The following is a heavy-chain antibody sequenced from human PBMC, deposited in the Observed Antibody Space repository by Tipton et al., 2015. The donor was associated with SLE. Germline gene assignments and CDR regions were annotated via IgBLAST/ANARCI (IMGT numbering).Heavy chain of an antibody. Sequence: TLSLTCAVSGGSIISSNWWSWVRQPPGKGLEWIGEIYHSGSTNYNPSLKSRVTISVDKSKNQFSLKLSSVAAADTAVYYCARSGPYWNYGHYFDYWGQGTLVTVSS. V-gene: IGHV4-4*02. D-gene: IGHD1-7*01. CDR2: IYHSGST. CDR1: GGSIISSNW. CDR3: ARSGPYWNYGHYFDY. J-gene: IGHJ4*02.